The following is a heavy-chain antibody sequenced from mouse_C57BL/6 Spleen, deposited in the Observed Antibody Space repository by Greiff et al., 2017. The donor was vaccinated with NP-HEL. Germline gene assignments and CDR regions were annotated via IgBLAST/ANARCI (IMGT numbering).Heavy chain of an antibody. Sequence: VQLQQSGPELVKPGASVKISCKASGYSFTSYYIHWVKQRPGQGLEWIGWIYPGSGNTKYNEKFKGKATLTADTSSSTAYMQLSSLTSEDSAVYDCSRGRRSPDYWGQGTTLTVSA. CDR2: IYPGSGNT. V-gene: IGHV1-66*01. CDR3: SRGRRSPDY. J-gene: IGHJ2*01. CDR1: GYSFTSYY. D-gene: IGHD3-1*01.